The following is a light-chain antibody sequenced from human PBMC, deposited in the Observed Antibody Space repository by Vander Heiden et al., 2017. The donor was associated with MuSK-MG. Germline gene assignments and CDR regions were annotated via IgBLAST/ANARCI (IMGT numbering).Light chain of an antibody. CDR2: AAS. CDR3: QQSVSTPRT. J-gene: IGKJ2*01. CDR1: QSISSY. Sequence: DIQMTQSPSSLSASVGDRVTITCRASQSISSYLNWYQQKPGKAPKLLIYAASSLQSGVPSRFSGSGSGTDFTLSISSLQPEDFATYYCQQSVSTPRTFGQGTKLXIK. V-gene: IGKV1-39*01.